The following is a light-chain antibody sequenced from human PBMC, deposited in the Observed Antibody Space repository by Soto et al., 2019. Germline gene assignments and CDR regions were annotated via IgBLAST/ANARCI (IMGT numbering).Light chain of an antibody. V-gene: IGKV1-39*01. CDR3: QQTYSTPRT. J-gene: IGKJ1*01. CDR1: QNINNY. Sequence: DIQMTQSPSSLSASVGDRVTITVGASQNINNYLNWYQQRPGKAPKLLIYAASSLPGGVPSRFSGSGSGTDFTLTITSLQPEDCATYFCQQTYSTPRTFGQGTKVDIK. CDR2: AAS.